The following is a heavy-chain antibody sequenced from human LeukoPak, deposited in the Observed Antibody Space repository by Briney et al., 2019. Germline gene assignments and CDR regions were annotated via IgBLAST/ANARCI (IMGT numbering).Heavy chain of an antibody. Sequence: RGSLRLSCAASGFTFSDYSMNWVRQAPGKGLEWVSYIGIGTGATRYADSVKGRFTISRDEAENSLYLQMDSLRDEDTAVYYCARGGVYYAFDLWGQGTMVTVSS. CDR3: ARGGVYYAFDL. CDR2: IGIGTGAT. CDR1: GFTFSDYS. J-gene: IGHJ3*01. D-gene: IGHD3-10*01. V-gene: IGHV3-48*02.